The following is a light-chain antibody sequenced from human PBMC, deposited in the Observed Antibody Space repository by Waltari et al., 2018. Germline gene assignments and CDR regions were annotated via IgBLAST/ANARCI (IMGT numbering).Light chain of an antibody. CDR2: KVS. CDR3: MQGIHRPWT. CDR1: ESPVSSDGNTY. Sequence: DVVMTQSPLSLPVILGQPASISCRTSESPVSSDGNTYLNWFQQRPGQPPRRLIFKVSNRDSGVPDRVSGSGSGTDFTLRISRVEAEDVGVYYCMQGIHRPWTFGQGTKVEIK. J-gene: IGKJ1*01. V-gene: IGKV2-30*01.